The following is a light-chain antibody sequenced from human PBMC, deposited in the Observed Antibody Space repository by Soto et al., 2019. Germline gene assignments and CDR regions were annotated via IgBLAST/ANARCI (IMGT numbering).Light chain of an antibody. CDR1: QSILYSSNNKSY. CDR3: QQYYSTPRT. V-gene: IGKV4-1*01. J-gene: IGKJ1*01. CDR2: WAS. Sequence: DVVMTPSPDSLAVSLGERATINCKSGQSILYSSNNKSYLAWYQQNPGQPPNLLIYWASTRETGVPDRFSGSGSGTDFTLTISGLQSEDVAVYYCQQYYSTPRTFGQGTKVEIK.